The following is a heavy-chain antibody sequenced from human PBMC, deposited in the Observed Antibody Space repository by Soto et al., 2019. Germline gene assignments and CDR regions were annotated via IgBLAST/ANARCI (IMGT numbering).Heavy chain of an antibody. CDR2: ISAYNGNI. D-gene: IGHD3-3*01. CDR3: ARKDDWRSFAL. J-gene: IGHJ5*02. Sequence: KLCCDASGDRVASKSVTWAQQAPGQGFEWMGWISAYNGNIDYAQKFQGRVTMTIDTSTSTGYMELRSLRSDDTAVYYCARKDDWRSFALWVQGTLV. V-gene: IGHV1-18*01. CDR1: GDRVASKS.